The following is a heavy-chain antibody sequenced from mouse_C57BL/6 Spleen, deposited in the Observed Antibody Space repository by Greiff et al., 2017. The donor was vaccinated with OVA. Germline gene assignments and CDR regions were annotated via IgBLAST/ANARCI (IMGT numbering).Heavy chain of an antibody. V-gene: IGHV1-39*01. CDR1: GYSFTDYN. D-gene: IGHD2-4*01. J-gene: IGHJ4*01. CDR2: INPNYGTT. CDR3: AVSYDYDEYYAMDY. Sequence: EVQGVESGPELVKPGASVKISCKASGYSFTDYNMNWVKQSNGKSLEWIGVINPNYGTTSYNQKFKGKATLTVDQSSSTAYMQLISLTSEDSAVYYCAVSYDYDEYYAMDYWGQGTSVTVSA.